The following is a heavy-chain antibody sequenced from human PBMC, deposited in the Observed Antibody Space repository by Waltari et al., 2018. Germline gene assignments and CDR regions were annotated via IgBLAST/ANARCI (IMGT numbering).Heavy chain of an antibody. D-gene: IGHD1-20*01. CDR3: AKPFYNWDDPLVS. CDR2: ISISDAT. CDR1: GIHFPTYA. J-gene: IGHJ5*02. Sequence: EVQLLESGGELVQAGGSLGLSGGVSGIHFPTYAINWVRRAPGTGLQWVAAISISDATFHADSVKGRFTISRDTSKDTVYLQMNSLSPDDTAVYYCAKPFYNWDDPLVSWGQGTLVTVSS. V-gene: IGHV3-23*01.